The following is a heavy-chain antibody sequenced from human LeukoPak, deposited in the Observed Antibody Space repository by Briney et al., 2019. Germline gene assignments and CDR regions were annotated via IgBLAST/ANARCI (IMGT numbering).Heavy chain of an antibody. V-gene: IGHV3-23*01. CDR2: ISGSGST. CDR1: GFSLSSYV. Sequence: GGSLRLSCAASGFSLSSYVMAWVRQAPGKGLEWVSAISGSGSTYYADSVKGRFTISRDNSKNTLYLQMNSLRAEDTAVYYCAKGEGTAMVGYYMDVWGKGTTVTVSS. CDR3: AKGEGTAMVGYYMDV. J-gene: IGHJ6*03. D-gene: IGHD5-18*01.